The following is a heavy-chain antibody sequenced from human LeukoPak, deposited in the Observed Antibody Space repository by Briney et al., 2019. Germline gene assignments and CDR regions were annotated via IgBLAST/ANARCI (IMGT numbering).Heavy chain of an antibody. J-gene: IGHJ4*02. CDR1: GGSISSGGYY. D-gene: IGHD6-6*01. V-gene: IGHV4-30-2*01. CDR2: IYHSGST. Sequence: SETLSLTCTVSGGSISSGGYYWSWIRQPPGKGLEWIGYIYHSGSTYYNPSLKSRVTISVDRSKNQFSLKLSSVTAADTAVYYCASTIAARLYWGQGTLVTVSS. CDR3: ASTIAARLY.